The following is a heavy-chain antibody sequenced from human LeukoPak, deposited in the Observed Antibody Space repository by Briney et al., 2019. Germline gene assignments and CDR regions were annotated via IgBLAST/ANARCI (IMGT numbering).Heavy chain of an antibody. CDR3: ASGVVPAARPLHYYYMDV. V-gene: IGHV1-69*05. CDR1: GGTFSSYA. J-gene: IGHJ6*03. D-gene: IGHD2-2*01. Sequence: GASVKVSCKASGGTFSSYAISWVRQAPGQGLEWMGGIIPIFGTANYAQKFQARVTITTDESTSTAYMELSSLRSEDTAVYYCASGVVPAARPLHYYYMDVWGKGTTVTVSS. CDR2: IIPIFGTA.